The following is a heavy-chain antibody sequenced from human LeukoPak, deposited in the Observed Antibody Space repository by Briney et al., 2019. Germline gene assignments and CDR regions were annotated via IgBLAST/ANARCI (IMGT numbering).Heavy chain of an antibody. J-gene: IGHJ5*02. CDR1: GYTFTSYY. CDR3: ARDYTYSSSRPRNWFDP. D-gene: IGHD6-13*01. V-gene: IGHV1-46*01. Sequence: ASVKVSCKASGYTFTSYYMHWVRQAPGQGLEWMGIINPSGGSTSYAQKLQGRVTMTRDTSTSTVYMELSSLRSEDTAVYYCARDYTYSSSRPRNWFDPWGQGTLVTVSS. CDR2: INPSGGST.